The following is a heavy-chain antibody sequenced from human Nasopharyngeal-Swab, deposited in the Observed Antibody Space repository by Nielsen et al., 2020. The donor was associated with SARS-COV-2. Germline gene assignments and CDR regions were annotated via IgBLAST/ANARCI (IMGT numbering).Heavy chain of an antibody. CDR2: FDPEDGET. CDR3: AFRWWRSSWYGDY. J-gene: IGHJ4*02. Sequence: ASVKVYCKGSGYTLTELSMHWVRQAPGKGLEWMGGFDPEDGETIYAQKFQGRVTMTEDTSTDTAYMELSSLRSEDTAVYYCAFRWWRSSWYGDYWGQGTLVTVSS. D-gene: IGHD6-13*01. V-gene: IGHV1-24*01. CDR1: GYTLTELS.